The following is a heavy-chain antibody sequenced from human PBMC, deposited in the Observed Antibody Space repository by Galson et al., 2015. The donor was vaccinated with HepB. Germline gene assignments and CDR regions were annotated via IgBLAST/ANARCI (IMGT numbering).Heavy chain of an antibody. J-gene: IGHJ4*02. D-gene: IGHD3-10*02. CDR3: AKRGDGRAYDY. V-gene: IGHV3-23*01. Sequence: SLRLSCAASGFTFSNYWMSWVRQAPGKGLDWVSSITTTNTYYADSVKGRFTISRDNSKNTVYLQMNSLRADDTAVYFCAKRGDGRAYDYWGQGTLVTVSS. CDR2: ITTTNT. CDR1: GFTFSNYW.